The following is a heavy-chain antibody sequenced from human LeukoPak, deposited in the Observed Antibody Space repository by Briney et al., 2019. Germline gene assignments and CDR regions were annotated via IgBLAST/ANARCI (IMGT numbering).Heavy chain of an antibody. Sequence: GASVKVSCKASGYTFTTYYMHWVRQAPGQGLEWMGMINPSVGSPSYAQKFQGRVTITADKSTSTAYMELSSLRSEDTAVYYCARAEFRYYDILTGYYNPYYWGQGTLVTVSS. D-gene: IGHD3-9*01. CDR1: GYTFTTYY. CDR3: ARAEFRYYDILTGYYNPYY. J-gene: IGHJ4*02. V-gene: IGHV1-46*01. CDR2: INPSVGSP.